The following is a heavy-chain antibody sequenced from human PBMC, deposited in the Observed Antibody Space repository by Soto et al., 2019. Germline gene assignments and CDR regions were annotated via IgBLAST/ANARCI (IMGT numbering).Heavy chain of an antibody. D-gene: IGHD5-18*01. Sequence: ASVKVSCKASGGTFSSYTMSWVRQAPGQGLEWMGRIIPILGIANYAQKFQGRVTITADKSTSTAYMELSSLRSEDTAVYYCARRRGYSYGPFDYWGQGAQVTVSS. CDR1: GGTFSSYT. CDR2: IIPILGIA. CDR3: ARRRGYSYGPFDY. J-gene: IGHJ4*02. V-gene: IGHV1-69*02.